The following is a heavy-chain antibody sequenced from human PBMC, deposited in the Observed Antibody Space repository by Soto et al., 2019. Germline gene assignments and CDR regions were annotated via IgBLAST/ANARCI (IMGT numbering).Heavy chain of an antibody. CDR1: GGSVSSGSYY. J-gene: IGHJ4*02. D-gene: IGHD4-17*01. V-gene: IGHV4-61*01. CDR2: IYDSGST. Sequence: SETLSLTCTVSGGSVSSGSYYWSWIRQPPGKGLEWIGYIYDSGSTNYNPPLKSRVTISVDTSKNQFSLKLSSVTAADTAVYYCARFDYGGNSGPDYWGQGTLVTVSS. CDR3: ARFDYGGNSGPDY.